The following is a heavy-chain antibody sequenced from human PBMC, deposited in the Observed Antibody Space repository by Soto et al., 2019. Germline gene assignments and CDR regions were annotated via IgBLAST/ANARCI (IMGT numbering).Heavy chain of an antibody. V-gene: IGHV1-2*04. J-gene: IGHJ6*03. CDR3: ARNYCSGGSCYAYYYMDV. Sequence: ASVKASSEASGYTFSGYYMQWARQAPGQEHEWMGWINPNSGGTNYAQKFQGWVTMTRDTSISTAYMELSRLRSDDTAVYYCARNYCSGGSCYAYYYMDVWGKGTTVSGSS. CDR2: INPNSGGT. D-gene: IGHD2-15*01. CDR1: GYTFSGYY.